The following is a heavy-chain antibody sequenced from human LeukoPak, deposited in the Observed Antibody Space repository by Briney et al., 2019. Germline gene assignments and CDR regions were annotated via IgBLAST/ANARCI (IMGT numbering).Heavy chain of an antibody. V-gene: IGHV1-2*02. CDR2: INPNSGGT. D-gene: IGHD4-23*01. J-gene: IGHJ4*02. CDR3: ARDLGKEFDY. Sequence: ASVKVSCKASGGTFSSYAISWVRQAPGQGLEWMGWINPNSGGTNYAQKFQGRVTMTRDTSISTAYMELSRLRSDDTAVYYCARDLGKEFDYWGQGTLVTVSS. CDR1: GGTFSSYA.